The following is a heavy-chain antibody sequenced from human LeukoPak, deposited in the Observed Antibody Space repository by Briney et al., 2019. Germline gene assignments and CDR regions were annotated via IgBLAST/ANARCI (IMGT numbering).Heavy chain of an antibody. CDR3: ATSTESH. D-gene: IGHD1-1*01. CDR2: ITSSTVYK. J-gene: IGHJ1*01. CDR1: GFTFSSYT. V-gene: IGHV3-21*01. Sequence: PWGSLSLSCASSGFTFSSYTMNWVRQAPGKGPEWVSSITSSTVYKYYPDSVNGRITISKDTPNNSLLLQIHVTAAEAPVVFYCATSTESHWGEGTVVRVST.